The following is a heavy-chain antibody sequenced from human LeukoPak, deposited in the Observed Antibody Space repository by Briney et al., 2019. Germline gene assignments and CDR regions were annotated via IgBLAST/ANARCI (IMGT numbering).Heavy chain of an antibody. V-gene: IGHV3-7*03. D-gene: IGHD3-22*01. Sequence: GGSLRLSCAASGFTFSSYWMSWVRQAPGKGLEWVANIKQDGSEKYYVDSVKGRFTISRDNAKNSLYLQMNSLRAEDTAVYYCAKSTGITMIVVVILDYWGQGTLVTVSS. CDR2: IKQDGSEK. CDR3: AKSTGITMIVVVILDY. CDR1: GFTFSSYW. J-gene: IGHJ4*02.